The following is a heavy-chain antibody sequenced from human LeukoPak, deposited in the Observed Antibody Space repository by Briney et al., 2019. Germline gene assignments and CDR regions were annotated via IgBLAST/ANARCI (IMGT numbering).Heavy chain of an antibody. CDR2: IYTSGST. V-gene: IGHV4-61*02. J-gene: IGHJ4*02. CDR1: GGSISSGSYY. Sequence: PSETLSLTCTVSGGSISSGSYYWSWIRPPAGKGREWIGRIYTSGSTNYNPSLKSRVTISVDTSKTQFSLRLSSVSAADRAVYYCARGSTWSGYYRYYFDYWGQGTLVTVSS. D-gene: IGHD3-3*01. CDR3: ARGSTWSGYYRYYFDY.